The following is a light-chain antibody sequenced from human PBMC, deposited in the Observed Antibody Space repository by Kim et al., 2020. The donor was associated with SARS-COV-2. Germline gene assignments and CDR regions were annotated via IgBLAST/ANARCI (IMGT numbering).Light chain of an antibody. Sequence: ASVGDRVTITCRANQGISNFLAWYQQKPGKAPKLLIYRASSLQSGVPSRFSGSGSGTEFTLTFSSLQPEDFATYFCLQHNTYPITFGQGTRLEIK. V-gene: IGKV1-9*01. CDR1: QGISNF. J-gene: IGKJ5*01. CDR2: RAS. CDR3: LQHNTYPIT.